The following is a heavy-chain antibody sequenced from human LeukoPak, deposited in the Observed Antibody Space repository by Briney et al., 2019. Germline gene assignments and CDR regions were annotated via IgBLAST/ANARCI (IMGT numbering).Heavy chain of an antibody. V-gene: IGHV1-18*01. J-gene: IGHJ4*02. CDR3: ARDRGIYGSGSYYNPDY. Sequence: EASVKVSCKASGYTFTSYGISWVRQAPGQGLEWMGWISAYNGNTNYAQKLQGRVTMTTDTSTSTAYMELRSLRSDDTAVYYCARDRGIYGSGSYYNPDYWGQGTLVTVSS. D-gene: IGHD3-10*01. CDR2: ISAYNGNT. CDR1: GYTFTSYG.